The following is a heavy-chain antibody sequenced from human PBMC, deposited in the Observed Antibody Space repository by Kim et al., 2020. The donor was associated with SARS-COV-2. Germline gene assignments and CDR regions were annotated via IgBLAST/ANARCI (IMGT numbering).Heavy chain of an antibody. CDR2: IYYSGST. D-gene: IGHD3-10*01. J-gene: IGHJ6*02. V-gene: IGHV4-39*07. Sequence: SETLSLTCTVSGGSISSSSYYWGWIRQPPGKGLEWIGSIYYSGSTYYNPSLKSRVTISVDTSKNQFSLKLSSVTAADTAVYYCAREEQYYFPYYYYGMDVWGQGTTVTVSS. CDR3: AREEQYYFPYYYYGMDV. CDR1: GGSISSSSYY.